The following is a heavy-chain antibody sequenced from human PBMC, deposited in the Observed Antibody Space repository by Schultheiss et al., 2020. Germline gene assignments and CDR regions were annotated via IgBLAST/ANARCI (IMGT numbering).Heavy chain of an antibody. CDR1: GFTFSSYS. CDR3: ARATRTIPYAMDV. V-gene: IGHV3-48*02. Sequence: GGSLRLSCAASGFTFSSYSINWVRQAPGKGLEWVSYISSSSSTIYYADSVKGRFTISRDNAKNSLYLQMNSLRDEDTAVYSCARATRTIPYAMDVWGQGTTVNGYS. J-gene: IGHJ6*02. CDR2: ISSSSSTI. D-gene: IGHD3-9*01.